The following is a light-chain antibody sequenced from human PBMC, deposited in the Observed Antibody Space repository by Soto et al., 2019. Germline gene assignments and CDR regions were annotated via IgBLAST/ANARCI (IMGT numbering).Light chain of an antibody. CDR2: DAS. Sequence: DIQMTQSPSSLSASVGDRVTISCQARQDINNYLNWYQQKPGKAPKLLIYDASKFETGVPSMFSGSGSGTDFTFTISSLQPEDIATYYCQQYVDLPPTFGGGTKVEIK. V-gene: IGKV1-33*01. J-gene: IGKJ4*01. CDR3: QQYVDLPPT. CDR1: QDINNY.